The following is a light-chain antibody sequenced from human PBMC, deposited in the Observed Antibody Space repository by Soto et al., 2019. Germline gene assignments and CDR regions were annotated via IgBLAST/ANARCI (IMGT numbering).Light chain of an antibody. V-gene: IGKV3-15*01. CDR2: GAS. CDR1: QGVSSY. Sequence: EIVMTHSPATLSLSPGERATLSCRASQGVSSYLAWYQQKPGQAPRLLIYGASTRATDIPARFSGSGSGTEFTLTIPSLYSEDFAAYYCQHYNKWSLLTFGQGTRL. CDR3: QHYNKWSLLT. J-gene: IGKJ5*01.